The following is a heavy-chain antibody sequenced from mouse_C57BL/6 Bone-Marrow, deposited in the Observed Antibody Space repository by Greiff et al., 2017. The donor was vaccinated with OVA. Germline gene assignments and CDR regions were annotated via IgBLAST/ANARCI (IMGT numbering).Heavy chain of an antibody. Sequence: VQLKQSGPELVKPGASVKISCKASGYSFTGYYMNWVKQSPEKSLEWIGEINPSTGGTTYNQKFKAKATLTVDKSSSTAYMQLKSLTSEDSAVYYCAREAYYYGSSLWYFDVWGTGTTVTVSS. CDR1: GYSFTGYY. V-gene: IGHV1-42*01. CDR2: INPSTGGT. D-gene: IGHD1-1*01. CDR3: AREAYYYGSSLWYFDV. J-gene: IGHJ1*03.